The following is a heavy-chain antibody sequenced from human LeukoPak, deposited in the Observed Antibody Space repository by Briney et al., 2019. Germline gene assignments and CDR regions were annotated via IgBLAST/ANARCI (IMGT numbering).Heavy chain of an antibody. J-gene: IGHJ2*01. CDR1: GGSISSHY. V-gene: IGHV4-59*11. CDR3: ARDSTVRSWYFDL. CDR2: IYYSGST. Sequence: PSETLSLTCTVSGGSISSHYWSWIRQPPGKGLEWIGNIYYSGSTNYNPSLKSRVTISVDKSNNQFSLKLTSVTAADTAVYYCARDSTVRSWYFDLWGRGTLVTVSS. D-gene: IGHD4-11*01.